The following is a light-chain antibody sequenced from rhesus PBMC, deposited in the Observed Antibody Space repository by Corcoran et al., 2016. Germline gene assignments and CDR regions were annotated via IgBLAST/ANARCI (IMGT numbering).Light chain of an antibody. CDR1: QGINKE. CDR2: AAS. Sequence: DIQMTQSPSSLSASVGDRVTVTCRASQGINKELSWYQQKPGKAPTHRIYAASSLQTGVSSRFRGSGAGTDFTLTISRLQPEDVATDYCQQDYNTPLTFGGGTKVELK. CDR3: QQDYNTPLT. V-gene: IGKV1-94*01. J-gene: IGKJ4*01.